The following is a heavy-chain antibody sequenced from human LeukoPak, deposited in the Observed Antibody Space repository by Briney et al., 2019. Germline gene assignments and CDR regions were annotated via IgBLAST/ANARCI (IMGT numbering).Heavy chain of an antibody. D-gene: IGHD1/OR15-1a*01. V-gene: IGHV3-30*04. CDR3: TLTTFGVVYYFDY. J-gene: IGHJ4*02. Sequence: GGSLRLSCATSGFTFSSYAMQWVRQAPGKGLEWVALISYDGINQYYADSVKGRFIISRDNSKNTLYLQLNSLRHEDTAVYYCTLTTFGVVYYFDYWGQGTLVTVSS. CDR2: ISYDGINQ. CDR1: GFTFSSYA.